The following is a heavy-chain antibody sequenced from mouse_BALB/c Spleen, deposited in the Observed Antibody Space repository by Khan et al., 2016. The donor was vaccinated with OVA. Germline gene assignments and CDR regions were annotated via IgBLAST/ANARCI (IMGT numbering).Heavy chain of an antibody. CDR1: GYTFINYW. CDR2: IIPSTAYT. J-gene: IGHJ2*01. V-gene: IGHV1-7*01. Sequence: QVQLKQSGAELAKPGASVKMSCKASGYTFINYWILWVKQRPGQGLEWIGYIIPSTAYTEYNQNFKDKATLTADKSSRTAYMQLSSLTSEDSAVYYCARRGLRWDFDYWGQGTTLTVSS. CDR3: ARRGLRWDFDY. D-gene: IGHD1-1*01.